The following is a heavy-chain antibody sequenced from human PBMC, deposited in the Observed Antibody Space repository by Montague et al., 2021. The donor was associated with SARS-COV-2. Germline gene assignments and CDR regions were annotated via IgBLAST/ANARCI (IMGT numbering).Heavy chain of an antibody. CDR3: ARDSSSGSDWYYYYGMDV. CDR1: GFTFSSYG. Sequence: RLSCSASGFTFSSYGMHWVRQAPGKGLEWVAIIWYDGSKNYYADSVKGRFTISRDNSKNTLYLQMNTLRAEDTAVYYCARDSSSGSDWYYYYGMDVWGQGTTVTVSS. J-gene: IGHJ6*02. D-gene: IGHD6-13*01. V-gene: IGHV3-33*01. CDR2: IWYDGSKN.